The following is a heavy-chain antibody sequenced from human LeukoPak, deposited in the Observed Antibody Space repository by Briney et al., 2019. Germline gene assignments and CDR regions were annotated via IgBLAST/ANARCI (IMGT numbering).Heavy chain of an antibody. J-gene: IGHJ5*02. Sequence: SETLSLTCTVSGVSISSSSYYWGWIRQPPGKGLEWIGSIYYSGSTYYNPSLKSRVTISVDTSKNQFSLKLSSVTAADTAVYYCARLHMAAAGKGDPKHNWFDPWGQGTLVTVSS. CDR1: GVSISSSSYY. CDR3: ARLHMAAAGKGDPKHNWFDP. D-gene: IGHD6-13*01. V-gene: IGHV4-39*01. CDR2: IYYSGST.